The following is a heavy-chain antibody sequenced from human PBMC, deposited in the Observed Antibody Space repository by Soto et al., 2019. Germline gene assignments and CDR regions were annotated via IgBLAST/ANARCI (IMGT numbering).Heavy chain of an antibody. CDR3: ARDREYDSSGYYYGTGYYYYGMDV. D-gene: IGHD3-22*01. CDR2: IIPIFGTA. V-gene: IGHV1-69*13. J-gene: IGHJ6*02. Sequence: SVKVSCKASGGTLSSYAISWVRQAPGQGLEWMGGIIPIFGTANYAQKFQGRVTITADESTSTAYMELSSLRSEDTAVYYCARDREYDSSGYYYGTGYYYYGMDVWGQGTTVTVSS. CDR1: GGTLSSYA.